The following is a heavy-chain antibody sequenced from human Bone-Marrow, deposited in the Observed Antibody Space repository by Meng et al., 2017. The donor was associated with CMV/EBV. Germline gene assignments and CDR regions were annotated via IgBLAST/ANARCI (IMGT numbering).Heavy chain of an antibody. D-gene: IGHD2-2*01. CDR2: ISYDGSNK. Sequence: GESLKISCAASGFTFSSYAMHWVRQAPGKGLEWVAVISYDGSNKYYADSVKGRFTISRDNSKNTLYLQMNSLRAEDTAVYYCAKEGGIVVVPAEIDYWGQRTLVTVSS. V-gene: IGHV3-30*04. CDR3: AKEGGIVVVPAEIDY. J-gene: IGHJ4*02. CDR1: GFTFSSYA.